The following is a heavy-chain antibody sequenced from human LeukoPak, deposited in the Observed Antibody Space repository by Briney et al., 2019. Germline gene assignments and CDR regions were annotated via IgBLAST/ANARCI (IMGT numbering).Heavy chain of an antibody. V-gene: IGHV5-51*01. Sequence: GESLKISCKGSGYSFTSYWIGWVRQMPGKGLEWMGIICPGDSDTRYSPSFQGQVTISADKSISTAYLQWSSLKASDTAMYYCARLVGYCSSTSCPPGGEYYYYGMDVWGQGTTVTVSS. CDR1: GYSFTSYW. CDR2: ICPGDSDT. CDR3: ARLVGYCSSTSCPPGGEYYYYGMDV. D-gene: IGHD2-2*01. J-gene: IGHJ6*02.